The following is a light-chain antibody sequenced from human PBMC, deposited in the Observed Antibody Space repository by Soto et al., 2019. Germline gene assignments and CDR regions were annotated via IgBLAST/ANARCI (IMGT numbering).Light chain of an antibody. CDR2: GAS. V-gene: IGKV3-15*01. Sequence: EIVMTQSPATLSVSPGERATLSCRASQGVSSSLAWYQQKPGQAPRLLIYGASSRATGIPARFSGSGSGTEFTLTISSLQSEDFEVYYCQQYNDWPWTFGQGTKVDIK. J-gene: IGKJ1*01. CDR3: QQYNDWPWT. CDR1: QGVSSS.